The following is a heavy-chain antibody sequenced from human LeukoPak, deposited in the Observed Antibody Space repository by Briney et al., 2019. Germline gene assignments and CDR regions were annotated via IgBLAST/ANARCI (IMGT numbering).Heavy chain of an antibody. CDR2: IYYSGST. V-gene: IGHV4-59*01. D-gene: IGHD6-19*01. CDR1: GFTFSTYW. CDR3: ARVDSGWYNYFDY. Sequence: GSLRLSCEASGFTFSTYWMSWVRQAPGKGLEWIGYIYYSGSTNYNPSLKSRVTISVDTSKNQFSLKLSSVTAADTAVYYCARVDSGWYNYFDYWGQGTLVTVSS. J-gene: IGHJ4*02.